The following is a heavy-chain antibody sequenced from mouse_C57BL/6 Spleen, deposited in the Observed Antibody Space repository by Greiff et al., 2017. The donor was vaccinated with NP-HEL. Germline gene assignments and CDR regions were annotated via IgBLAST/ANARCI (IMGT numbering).Heavy chain of an antibody. J-gene: IGHJ1*03. CDR3: ARRGSYYGSSHWYFDV. CDR2: IYPGGGDT. D-gene: IGHD1-1*01. V-gene: IGHV1-82*01. CDR1: GYAFSSSR. Sequence: QVQLKESGPELVKPGASVKISCKASGYAFSSSRMNWVKQRPGKGLEWIGRIYPGGGDTNYNGKFKGKATLTADKSSSTAYMQLSSLTSEDSAVYCCARRGSYYGSSHWYFDVWGTGTTGTVSS.